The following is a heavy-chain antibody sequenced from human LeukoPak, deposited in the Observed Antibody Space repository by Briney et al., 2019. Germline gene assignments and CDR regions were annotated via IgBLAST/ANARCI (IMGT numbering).Heavy chain of an antibody. V-gene: IGHV3-30*04. D-gene: IGHD6-6*01. CDR1: GFTFSSYA. J-gene: IGHJ4*02. CDR2: ISYDGSNK. Sequence: GGSLRLSCAASGFTFSSYAMHWVRQAPGKGLEWVAVISYDGSNKYYADSVKGRFTISRDNSKNTLYLQMNSLRAEDTAVYYCARDKESYSSSSQLGLDYWGQGTLVTVSS. CDR3: ARDKESYSSSSQLGLDY.